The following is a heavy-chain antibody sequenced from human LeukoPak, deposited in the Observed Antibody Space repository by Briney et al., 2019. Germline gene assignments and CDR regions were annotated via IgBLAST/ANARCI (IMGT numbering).Heavy chain of an antibody. CDR2: ISYDGSNK. J-gene: IGHJ4*02. V-gene: IGHV3-30*04. Sequence: GGSLRLSCAASGFTFSSYAMHWVRQAPGKGLEWVAVISYDGSNKYYADSVKGRFTISRDNSKNTLYLQMNSLRAEDTAVYYCATITGTTDFDYWGQGTLVTVSS. CDR1: GFTFSSYA. D-gene: IGHD1-7*01. CDR3: ATITGTTDFDY.